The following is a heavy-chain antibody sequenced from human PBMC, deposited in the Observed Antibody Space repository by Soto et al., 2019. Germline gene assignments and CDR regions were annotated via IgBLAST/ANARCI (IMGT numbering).Heavy chain of an antibody. CDR2: ISGSGGST. CDR1: GFTFSSYA. V-gene: IGHV3-23*01. Sequence: GGSLRLSCAASGFTFSSYAMSWVRQAPGKGLEWVSAISGSGGSTYYADSVKGRFTISRDNSKNTLYLQMNSLRAEDTAVYYCAKDATGDSFGGHNYYYYGMDVWGQGTTVTVSS. J-gene: IGHJ6*02. CDR3: AKDATGDSFGGHNYYYYGMDV. D-gene: IGHD3-10*01.